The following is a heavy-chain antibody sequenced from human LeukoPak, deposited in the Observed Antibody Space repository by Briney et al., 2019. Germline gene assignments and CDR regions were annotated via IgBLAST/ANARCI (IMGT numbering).Heavy chain of an antibody. J-gene: IGHJ4*02. D-gene: IGHD3-22*01. Sequence: SETLSLTCSVSGGSISSGDHYWSWIRQPPGKGLEWIGYIYYSGSTYSNPSLKTRLTISMDTSKNQFSLKLRSVTAADTAVYYCARVEAWLSFDSWGQGTLVTVSS. CDR3: ARVEAWLSFDS. CDR2: IYYSGST. CDR1: GGSISSGDHY. V-gene: IGHV4-30-4*08.